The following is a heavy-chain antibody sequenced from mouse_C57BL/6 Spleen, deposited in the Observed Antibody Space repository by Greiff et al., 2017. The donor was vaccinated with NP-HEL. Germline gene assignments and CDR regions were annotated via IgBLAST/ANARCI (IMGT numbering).Heavy chain of an antibody. D-gene: IGHD2-1*01. CDR1: GFNIKDDY. CDR3: TRGNYVPYGYFDV. CDR2: IDPENGDT. V-gene: IGHV14-4*01. J-gene: IGHJ1*03. Sequence: VQLQQSGAELVRPGASVKLSCTASGFNIKDDYMHWVKQRPEQGLEWIGWIDPENGDTEYASKFQGKATITADTSSNTAYLQLSSLTSEDTAVYYWTRGNYVPYGYFDVWGKGTTVTVSS.